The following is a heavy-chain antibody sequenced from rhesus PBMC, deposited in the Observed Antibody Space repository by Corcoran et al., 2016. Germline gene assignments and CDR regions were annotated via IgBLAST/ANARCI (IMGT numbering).Heavy chain of an antibody. D-gene: IGHD2-21*01. Sequence: QVQLQESGPGLVKPSETLSLTCAVSGGSFSSYWWSWIRQPPGKGLEWLGEINGNSGTTNYNHSLKSRVTISKDASKNQFSLKLSSVTAADTAVYYCARGLGVLVVVVPFDYWGQGVLVTVSS. CDR2: INGNSGTT. CDR1: GGSFSSYW. V-gene: IGHV4-80*01. J-gene: IGHJ4*01. CDR3: ARGLGVLVVVVPFDY.